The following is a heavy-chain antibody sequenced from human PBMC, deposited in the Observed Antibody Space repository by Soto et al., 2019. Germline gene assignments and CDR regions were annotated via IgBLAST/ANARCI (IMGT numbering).Heavy chain of an antibody. Sequence: SVKVCCKACVGTFNNYPITCVRQAPGEGLEWMGGSIPIFGTANYAQKFQGRVTISVDESTSTAYMELSSLRSEDTAVYYCARGRGYSGDDHYYYFDMDAWGQGTTFTVSS. CDR3: ARGRGYSGDDHYYYFDMDA. CDR1: VGTFNNYP. CDR2: SIPIFGTA. V-gene: IGHV1-69*13. D-gene: IGHD5-12*01. J-gene: IGHJ6*02.